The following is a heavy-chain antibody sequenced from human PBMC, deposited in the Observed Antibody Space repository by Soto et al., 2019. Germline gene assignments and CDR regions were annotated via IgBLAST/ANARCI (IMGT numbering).Heavy chain of an antibody. CDR3: ARRGIVLVPAATVAPNKYYYGMDV. J-gene: IGHJ6*02. CDR1: GGTFSSYA. Sequence: QVQLVQSGAEVKKPGSSVKVSCKASGGTFSSYAISWVRQAPGQGLEWMGGIIPIFGTANYAQKFQGRVTITADESTSTAYRELSSLRSEDTAVYYCARRGIVLVPAATVAPNKYYYGMDVWGQGTTVTVSS. D-gene: IGHD2-2*01. CDR2: IIPIFGTA. V-gene: IGHV1-69*12.